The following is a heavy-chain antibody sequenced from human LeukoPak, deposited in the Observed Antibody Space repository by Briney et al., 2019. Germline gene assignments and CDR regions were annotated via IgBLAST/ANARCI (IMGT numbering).Heavy chain of an antibody. CDR1: GFTFGHHF. CDR2: INPDGSIK. CDR3: ARAVDVADY. D-gene: IGHD3-16*01. V-gene: IGHV3-7*01. J-gene: IGHJ4*02. Sequence: GGSLRLSCVASGFTFGHHFMSWVRQAPGGGLEWVANINPDGSIKFHADSVKGRFTISRNNARNSVYLQMNSLRGEDAAVYYCARAVDVADYWGQGTLVAVSS.